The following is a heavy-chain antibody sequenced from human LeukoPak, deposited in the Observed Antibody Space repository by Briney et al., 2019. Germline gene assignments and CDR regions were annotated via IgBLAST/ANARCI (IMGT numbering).Heavy chain of an antibody. J-gene: IGHJ4*02. V-gene: IGHV3-53*01. D-gene: IGHD3-22*01. CDR3: ARGRQTPPRYYYDSSGLYPYFDY. Sequence: GGSLRLSCAASGFTVSSNYMTWVRQAPGKGLEWVSVISSGGSTYYADSVKGRFTVSRDISKNTLYLQMNSLRAEDTAVYYCARGRQTPPRYYYDSSGLYPYFDYWGQGTLVTVSS. CDR1: GFTVSSNY. CDR2: ISSGGST.